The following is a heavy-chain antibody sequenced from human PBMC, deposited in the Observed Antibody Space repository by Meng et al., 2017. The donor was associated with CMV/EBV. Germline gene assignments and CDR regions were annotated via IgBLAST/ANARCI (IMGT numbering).Heavy chain of an antibody. CDR2: ISGSGGST. D-gene: IGHD3-22*01. V-gene: IGHV3-23*01. CDR3: ANSDRSSHNPDFDY. Sequence: GGSLRLSCAASGFTFSSYAMSWVRQAPGKGLEWVSAISGSGGSTYYADSVKGRFTISRDNSKNTLYLQMSSLRAEDTAVYYCANSDRSSHNPDFDYWGQGTLVTVSS. J-gene: IGHJ4*02. CDR1: GFTFSSYA.